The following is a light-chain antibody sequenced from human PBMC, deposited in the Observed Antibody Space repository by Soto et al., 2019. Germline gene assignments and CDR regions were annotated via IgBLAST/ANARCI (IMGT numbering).Light chain of an antibody. Sequence: EIVLTQSPATLSLSPGERATLSCRASESVRSYLAWLHQQPGQAPRLLINDASNRATGIPARFSGSGSGTDFTLTISSLEPEDFAVYYCQQHGRSPFTFGGGTKVDIK. CDR3: QQHGRSPFT. J-gene: IGKJ3*01. CDR1: ESVRSY. CDR2: DAS. V-gene: IGKV3-11*01.